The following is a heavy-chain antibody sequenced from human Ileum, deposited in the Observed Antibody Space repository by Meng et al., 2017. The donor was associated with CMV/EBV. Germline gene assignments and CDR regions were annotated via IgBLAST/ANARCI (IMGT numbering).Heavy chain of an antibody. V-gene: IGHV2-5*02. CDR2: IYWDGDR. CDR1: GFSRTTTGVG. CDR3: AQTSTGNIPFSYLFDY. J-gene: IGHJ4*02. D-gene: IGHD3-10*01. Sequence: LKGSGPTLVNPPPTLTLTCTFSGFSRTTTGVGVGWIRQPPGKALEWLAIIYWDGDRRYNPSLRSRLTIMKDTSGNQVVLKMADMDPVDTATYYCAQTSTGNIPFSYLFDYWGQGALVTVSS.